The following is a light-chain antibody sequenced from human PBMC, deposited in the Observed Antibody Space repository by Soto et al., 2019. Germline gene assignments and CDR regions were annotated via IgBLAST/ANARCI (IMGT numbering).Light chain of an antibody. Sequence: EIVLTQSPGTVSLSPGERATLSCRASQSVSSNYLAWYQQKPGQAPRLLIYGASSRVTDIPDRFSGSGSGTDFTLTSSRLEPEDLAVYYYQQDGSSPTTSGGGTKVEVE. V-gene: IGKV3-20*01. CDR1: QSVSSNY. CDR3: QQDGSSPTT. J-gene: IGKJ4*01. CDR2: GAS.